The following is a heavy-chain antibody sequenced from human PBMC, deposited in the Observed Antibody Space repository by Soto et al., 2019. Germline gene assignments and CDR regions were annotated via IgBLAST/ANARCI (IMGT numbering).Heavy chain of an antibody. CDR2: IYRTGST. J-gene: IGHJ4*02. CDR1: GCSFTSNNW. Sequence: PSATLSVTCAVSGCSFTSNNWWTWVRQPPGQGLEWIGEIYRTGSTNYNPSLKSRVTISLDKSENQFSLKVTSLTAADTAVYYCASRDPGTSVDYWGQGTLVTVSS. D-gene: IGHD1-7*01. V-gene: IGHV4-4*02. CDR3: ASRDPGTSVDY.